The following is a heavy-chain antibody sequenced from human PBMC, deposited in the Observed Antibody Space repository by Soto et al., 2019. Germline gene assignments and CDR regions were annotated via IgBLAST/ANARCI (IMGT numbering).Heavy chain of an antibody. D-gene: IGHD4-17*01. J-gene: IGHJ4*02. CDR3: ARQIRWPGGLFDY. CDR2: IYHSGST. Sequence: QVQLQESGPGLVKPSETLSLTCTVSGGSVGSGSYYWSWIRQPPGKGLEWIGDIYHSGSTNYNPSLKSRVTISVDTSKNQFSLKLSSVTAADTAVYYCARQIRWPGGLFDYWGQGTLVTVSS. CDR1: GGSVGSGSYY. V-gene: IGHV4-61*01.